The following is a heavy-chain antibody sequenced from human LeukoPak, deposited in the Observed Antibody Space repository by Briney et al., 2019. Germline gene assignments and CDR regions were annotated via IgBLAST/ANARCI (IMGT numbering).Heavy chain of an antibody. Sequence: GESLKISCKGSGYSFTSYWIGWVRQLPGKGLEWMGIIYPGDSDTRYSPSFQGQGTISADKSISTAYLQWTSLKASDTAMYYCARLSGDFLYYYYYYGMDVWGQGTTVTVSS. CDR1: GYSFTSYW. D-gene: IGHD2-21*02. J-gene: IGHJ6*02. CDR2: IYPGDSDT. V-gene: IGHV5-51*01. CDR3: ARLSGDFLYYYYYYGMDV.